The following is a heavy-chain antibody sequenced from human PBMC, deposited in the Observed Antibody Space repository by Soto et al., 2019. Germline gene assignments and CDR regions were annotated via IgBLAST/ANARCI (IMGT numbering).Heavy chain of an antibody. Sequence: GGSLRLSCAASGSIFSGYGMYWVRQAPGKGLEWVAVIRYDGSNIYYAESVKGRFTISRDNSKNTLYLQMNSLRAEDTAVYYCARDFENVGTMIVVVTSLDYWGQGTLVTVSS. D-gene: IGHD3-22*01. CDR2: IRYDGSNI. CDR1: GSIFSGYG. J-gene: IGHJ4*02. V-gene: IGHV3-30*02. CDR3: ARDFENVGTMIVVVTSLDY.